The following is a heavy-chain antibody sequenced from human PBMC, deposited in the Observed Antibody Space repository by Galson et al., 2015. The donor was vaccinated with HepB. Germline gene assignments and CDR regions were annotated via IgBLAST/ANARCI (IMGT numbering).Heavy chain of an antibody. CDR3: ARERGGGGYCSSTSGLGDAFDI. V-gene: IGHV6-1*01. J-gene: IGHJ3*02. CDR2: TYYRSKRYN. Sequence: CAISGDSVSSNSAAWNWIRQSPSRGLEWLGRTYYRSKRYNDYAVSVKSRMTINPDTSKNQFSLQLDSVTPVDTAVYYCARERGGGGYCSSTSGLGDAFDIWGQGTMVTVSS. CDR1: GDSVSSNSAA. D-gene: IGHD2-2*01.